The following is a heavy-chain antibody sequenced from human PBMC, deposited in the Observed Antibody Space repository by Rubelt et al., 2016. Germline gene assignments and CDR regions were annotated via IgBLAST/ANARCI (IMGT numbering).Heavy chain of an antibody. J-gene: IGHJ2*01. CDR2: ISAYNGNT. Sequence: QVQLVQSGAEVKKPGASVKVSCKASGYTFTSYGISWVRQAPGQGLEWMGWISAYNGNTNYAQKRQGIVTMTTDTSTSTAYMGLRSLRSDDTAGYYCARDRIRIAARQGWYFDLWGRGTLVTVSS. CDR3: ARDRIRIAARQGWYFDL. V-gene: IGHV1-18*01. D-gene: IGHD6-6*01. CDR1: GYTFTSYG.